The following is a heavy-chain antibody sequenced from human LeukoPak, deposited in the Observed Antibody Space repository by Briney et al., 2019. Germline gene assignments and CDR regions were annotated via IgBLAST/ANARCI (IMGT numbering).Heavy chain of an antibody. D-gene: IGHD4-23*01. J-gene: IGHJ4*02. CDR3: ARQTTVATDC. V-gene: IGHV3-33*01. CDR1: GFTFSSYG. Sequence: GGSLRLSCAASGFTFSSYGMHWVRQAPGKGLEWVALIWFDGSNKYYADSVKGRFTISRDNSNNTLYLQMNSLRVEDTALYYCARQTTVATDCWGQGTLVTVSS. CDR2: IWFDGSNK.